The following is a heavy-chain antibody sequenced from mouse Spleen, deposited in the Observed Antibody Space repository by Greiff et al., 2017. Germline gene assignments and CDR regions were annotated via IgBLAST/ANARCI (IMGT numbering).Heavy chain of an antibody. CDR2: ISNLAYSI. Sequence: EVKLVESGGGLVKPGGSLKLSCAASGFTFSDYGMAWVRQAPGKGPEWVAFISNLAYSIYYADTVTGRFTISRENAKNTLYLEMSSLRSEDTAMYYCARLAGTAYWGQGTLVTVSA. J-gene: IGHJ3*01. CDR1: GFTFSDYG. D-gene: IGHD4-1*01. CDR3: ARLAGTAY. V-gene: IGHV5-15*01.